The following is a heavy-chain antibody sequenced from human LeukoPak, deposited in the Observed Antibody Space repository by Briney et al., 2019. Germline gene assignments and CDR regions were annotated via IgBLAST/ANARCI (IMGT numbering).Heavy chain of an antibody. V-gene: IGHV4-61*02. CDR1: GGSISSGSYY. CDR2: IYTSGST. Sequence: PSETLSLTCTVSGGSISSGSYYWSWIRQPAGKGLEWIGRIYTSGSTNYNPSLKSRVTISVDTSKNQFSLKLSSVTAADTAVYYCARANPYYYGSVRYYFDYWGQGTLVTVSS. CDR3: ARANPYYYGSVRYYFDY. D-gene: IGHD3-10*01. J-gene: IGHJ4*02.